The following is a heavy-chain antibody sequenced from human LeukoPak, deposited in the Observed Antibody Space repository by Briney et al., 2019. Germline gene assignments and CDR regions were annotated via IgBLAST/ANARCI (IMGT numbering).Heavy chain of an antibody. J-gene: IGHJ4*02. CDR2: IYPGDSDT. Sequence: GESLKISCKGSGYSFTSYWIGWVRQMPGKGLEWMGIIYPGDSDTRYSPSFQGQVTISADKSISTAYLQWSSLKASDTAMYYCARQGPVIGSGWYLYYFDYWGQGPLVTVSS. V-gene: IGHV5-51*01. CDR3: ARQGPVIGSGWYLYYFDY. D-gene: IGHD6-19*01. CDR1: GYSFTSYW.